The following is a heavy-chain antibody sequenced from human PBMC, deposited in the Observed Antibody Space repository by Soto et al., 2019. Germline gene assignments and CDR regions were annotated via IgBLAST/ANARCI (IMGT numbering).Heavy chain of an antibody. J-gene: IGHJ6*02. Sequence: SETLSLTCTVSGGSISSSSYYWGWIRQPPGKGLEWIGSIYYSGSTYYNPSLKSRVTISVDTSKNQFSLKLSSVTAADTAVYYCARDSSSWYFDYYHYYGMDVWGQGTTVTVSS. D-gene: IGHD6-13*01. CDR3: ARDSSSWYFDYYHYYGMDV. V-gene: IGHV4-39*02. CDR2: IYYSGST. CDR1: GGSISSSSYY.